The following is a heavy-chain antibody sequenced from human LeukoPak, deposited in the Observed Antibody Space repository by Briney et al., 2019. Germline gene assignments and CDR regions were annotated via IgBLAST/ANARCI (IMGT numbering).Heavy chain of an antibody. CDR3: ARDVYDSSGSFDY. V-gene: IGHV3-74*01. Sequence: PGGSLRLSCAASGYTFSSYWMHWVRQAPGKGLVWVSRIDTDGSITSYADSVKGRFTISRDNSKNTLYLQMNSLRAEDTAVYYCARDVYDSSGSFDYWGQGTLVTVSS. CDR2: IDTDGSIT. CDR1: GYTFSSYW. J-gene: IGHJ4*02. D-gene: IGHD3-22*01.